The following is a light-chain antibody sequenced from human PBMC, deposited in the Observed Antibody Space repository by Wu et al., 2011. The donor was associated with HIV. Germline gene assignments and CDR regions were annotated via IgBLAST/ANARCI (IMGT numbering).Light chain of an antibody. Sequence: GERATLSCRASQSISSSYLAWYQQKPGQAPRLLIYGASRRASGIPDRVSGSGSGTDFTLTINRLEPEDFAVYYCQQYGISTQVTFGGGTKVEIK. J-gene: IGKJ4*01. CDR2: GAS. V-gene: IGKV3-20*01. CDR1: QSISSSY. CDR3: QQYGISTQVT.